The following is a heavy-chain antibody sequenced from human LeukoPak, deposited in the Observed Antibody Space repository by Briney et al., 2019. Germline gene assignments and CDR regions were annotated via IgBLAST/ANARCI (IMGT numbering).Heavy chain of an antibody. Sequence: PSETLSLTCTVSGGSISSYYWSWIRQPPGKGLEWIGYIYYSGSTNYNPSLKSRVTISVDTSKNQFSLKLSSVTAADTAVYYCARTEFPNQYYYYMDVWGKGTTVTVSS. J-gene: IGHJ6*03. CDR3: ARTEFPNQYYYYMDV. V-gene: IGHV4-59*12. CDR1: GGSISSYY. D-gene: IGHD1-14*01. CDR2: IYYSGST.